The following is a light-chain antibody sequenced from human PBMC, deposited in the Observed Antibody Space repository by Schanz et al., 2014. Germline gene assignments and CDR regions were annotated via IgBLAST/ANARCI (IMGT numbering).Light chain of an antibody. J-gene: IGKJ2*01. CDR2: KAS. Sequence: DIQMTQSPSTLSASVGDRVTITCRASQSISTWLAWFQQKPGKAPKLLIYKASNLKSGVPSRFSGSGSGTEFTLTISRLHPDDFATYYCQQYNSVMYTFGQGTKLEIK. CDR1: QSISTW. V-gene: IGKV1-5*03. CDR3: QQYNSVMYT.